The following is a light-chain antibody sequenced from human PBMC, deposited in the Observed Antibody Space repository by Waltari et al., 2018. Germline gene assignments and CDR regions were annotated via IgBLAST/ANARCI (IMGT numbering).Light chain of an antibody. CDR1: QDISNY. CDR2: DAS. Sequence: DNQMTQSPSSLSAAVGARITTTCQASQDISNYLNCYQQKPGKAPKLLIYDASNLETGVPSRFSGSGSGTDLTFTISSLQPEDIATYYCQQYDNLPLFTFGPGTKVDIK. J-gene: IGKJ3*01. V-gene: IGKV1-33*01. CDR3: QQYDNLPLFT.